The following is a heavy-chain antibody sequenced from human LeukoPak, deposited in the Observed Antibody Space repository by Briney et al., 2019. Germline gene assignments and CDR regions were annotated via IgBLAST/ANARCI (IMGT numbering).Heavy chain of an antibody. CDR2: INPSGGST. D-gene: IGHD6-6*01. CDR3: ATISVAARLTVDY. V-gene: IGHV1-46*01. CDR1: GYTFTGYY. J-gene: IGHJ4*02. Sequence: ASVKVSCKASGYTFTGYYMHWVRQAPGQGLEWMGIINPSGGSTSYAQKFQGRVTMTRDTSTSTVYMELSSLRSEDTAVYYCATISVAARLTVDYWGQGTLVTVSS.